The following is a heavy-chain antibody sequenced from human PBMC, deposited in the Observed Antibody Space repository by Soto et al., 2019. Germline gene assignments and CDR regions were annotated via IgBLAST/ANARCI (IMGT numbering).Heavy chain of an antibody. V-gene: IGHV1-3*01. CDR3: ARELPPIDY. J-gene: IGHJ4*02. CDR2: INAGNGNT. CDR1: GYTFTSYA. Sequence: ASVKVSCKASGYTFTSYAMHWVRQAPGQRLEWMGWINAGNGNTKYSQKFQGRVTMTTDTSTSTAYMELRSLRSDDTAVYYCARELPPIDYWGQGTLVTVSS. D-gene: IGHD3-10*01.